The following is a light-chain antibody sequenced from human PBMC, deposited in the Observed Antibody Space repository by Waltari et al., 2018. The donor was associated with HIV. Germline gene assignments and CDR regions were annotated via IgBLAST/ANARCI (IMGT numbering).Light chain of an antibody. Sequence: IRMTQSPSSFSASTGDSVTLTCRASQGISSYLTWYQQKPGKAPKLLIYAASTLQSGVPSRFSGSGSGTDFTLTISCLQSEDFATYYCQQYYSYPRTFGQGTKVEIK. V-gene: IGKV1-8*01. CDR2: AAS. CDR3: QQYYSYPRT. J-gene: IGKJ1*01. CDR1: QGISSY.